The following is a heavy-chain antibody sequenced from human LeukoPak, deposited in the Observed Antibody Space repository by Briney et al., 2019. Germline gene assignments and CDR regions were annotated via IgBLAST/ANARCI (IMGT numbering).Heavy chain of an antibody. J-gene: IGHJ3*02. D-gene: IGHD5-18*01. Sequence: PGGSLRLSCAASGFTFSSYWMSWVRQAPGKGLEWVANINQDGSEKYYVDSVKGRFTISRDNAKNSLYLQMNSLRAEDTAVYYCARDRGYSYGWRAFDIWGQGTMVTVSS. CDR1: GFTFSSYW. V-gene: IGHV3-7*01. CDR2: INQDGSEK. CDR3: ARDRGYSYGWRAFDI.